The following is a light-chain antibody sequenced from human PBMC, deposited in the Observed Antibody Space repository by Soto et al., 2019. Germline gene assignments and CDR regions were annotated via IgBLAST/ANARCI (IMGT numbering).Light chain of an antibody. CDR2: CAS. Sequence: EIVLTQSPGTLSLSPRERATLSCRASQSVTSSYLAWYQQKPGQAPRLLIYCASSRATGIPDRFSGSASGTDFPLTISRLEPEDFAVYYCQQYGSSPLTFGGGTKVEIK. J-gene: IGKJ4*01. V-gene: IGKV3-20*01. CDR1: QSVTSSY. CDR3: QQYGSSPLT.